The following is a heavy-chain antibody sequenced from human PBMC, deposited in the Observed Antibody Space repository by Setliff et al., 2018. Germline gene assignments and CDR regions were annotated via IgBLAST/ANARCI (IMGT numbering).Heavy chain of an antibody. Sequence: PSETLSLTCAVSGGSFSYYYWSWVRRSPGRGLEWIGRRGPNGSTNYNPSLGSRATISFDSSKIELSLKLASVTAADTAVYYCARDRQYCSSPTCYSSYFYYYGMDVWGQGTTVTVSS. CDR3: ARDRQYCSSPTCYSSYFYYYGMDV. CDR1: GGSFSYYY. D-gene: IGHD2-2*02. V-gene: IGHV4-34*01. J-gene: IGHJ6*02. CDR2: RGPNGST.